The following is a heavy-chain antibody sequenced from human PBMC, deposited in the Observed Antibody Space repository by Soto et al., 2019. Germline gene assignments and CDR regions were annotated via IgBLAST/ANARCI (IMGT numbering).Heavy chain of an antibody. V-gene: IGHV5-51*01. J-gene: IGHJ5*02. CDR3: ARTWWDIVVVPAAMETFSHWFDP. Sequence: GESLKISCNGSGYSFTIYCIGWVRQMPGKGLDWMWIIYPGDSDTRYSPSFQGQVTISADKSISTAYLQWSSLKAPDTAMYYCARTWWDIVVVPAAMETFSHWFDPWGQGTLVTVSS. CDR1: GYSFTIYC. CDR2: IYPGDSDT. D-gene: IGHD2-2*01.